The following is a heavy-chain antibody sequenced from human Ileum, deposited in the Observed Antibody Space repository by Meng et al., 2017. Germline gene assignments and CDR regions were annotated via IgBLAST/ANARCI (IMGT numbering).Heavy chain of an antibody. CDR3: ARDHYSTNSLDY. D-gene: IGHD2-8*01. J-gene: IGHJ4*02. Sequence: GESLKISCAASGFTFSRHWMHWARQVPAKGLEWVSRIKADGSYRDYADSVKGRFTISRDNAKNTLFFQMNSLRAEDTAVYYCARDHYSTNSLDYWGQGTLVTVSS. CDR2: IKADGSYR. CDR1: GFTFSRHW. V-gene: IGHV3-74*01.